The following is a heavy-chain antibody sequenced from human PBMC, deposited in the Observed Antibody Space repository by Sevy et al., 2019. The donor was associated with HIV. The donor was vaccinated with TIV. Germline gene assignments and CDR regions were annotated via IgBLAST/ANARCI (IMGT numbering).Heavy chain of an antibody. V-gene: IGHV3-23*01. D-gene: IGHD2-8*01. Sequence: GGSLRLSCADSGFTFAKYSMSWVRQAPGKGLEWVSTFSFGCGRINYAYSVKGRFTISRDDSKNTLFLQMNSLRAEDTATYFCAREGCTQPHDYWGQGTLVTVSS. CDR1: GFTFAKYS. J-gene: IGHJ4*02. CDR3: AREGCTQPHDY. CDR2: FSFGCGRI.